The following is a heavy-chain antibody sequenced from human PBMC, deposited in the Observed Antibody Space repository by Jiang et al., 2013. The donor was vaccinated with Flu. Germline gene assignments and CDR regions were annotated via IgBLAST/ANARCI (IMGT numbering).Heavy chain of an antibody. CDR2: IISSGGRT. J-gene: IGHJ4*02. CDR3: AKIASIGSSFDF. CDR1: GFTFSKYV. D-gene: IGHD3-10*01. Sequence: QLLESGGGLVQPGGSLRLSCAASGFTFSKYVMNWVRQAPGKGLEWLSSIISSGGRTYYTESVKGRFTISRDNSKNTVYLQMNSLRAEDTAIYYCAKIASIGSSFDFWGQGTLVTVSS. V-gene: IGHV3-23*01.